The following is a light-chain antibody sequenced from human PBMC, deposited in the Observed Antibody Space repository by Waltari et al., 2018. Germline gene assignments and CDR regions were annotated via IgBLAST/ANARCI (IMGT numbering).Light chain of an antibody. Sequence: DIVLTQSPDSLAVSLGERATFNCRSSQSLLYSSNNRNYSAWYQQKPGQPPQLLNYGASSRQIGVPGRFRGSGSGTDFCLTISILQAEDLALSDWRQYHSSPYTFGRGTKLEIQ. V-gene: IGKV4-1*01. CDR2: GAS. CDR1: QSLLYSSNNRNY. CDR3: RQYHSSPYT. J-gene: IGKJ2*01.